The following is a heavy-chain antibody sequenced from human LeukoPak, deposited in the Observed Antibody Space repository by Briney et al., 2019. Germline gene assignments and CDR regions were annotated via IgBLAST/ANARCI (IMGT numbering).Heavy chain of an antibody. CDR1: GFTFSSYA. D-gene: IGHD2-15*01. Sequence: GGSLRLSCAASGFTFSSYAMHWVRQAPGKGLEWVAVISYDGGNKYYADSVKGRFTISRDNSKNTLYLQMNSLRAEDTAVYYCARLPVVAATIDYWGQGTLVTVSS. V-gene: IGHV3-30-3*01. CDR2: ISYDGGNK. CDR3: ARLPVVAATIDY. J-gene: IGHJ4*02.